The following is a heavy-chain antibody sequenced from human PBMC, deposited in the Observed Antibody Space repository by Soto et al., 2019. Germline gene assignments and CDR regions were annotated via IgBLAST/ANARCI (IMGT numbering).Heavy chain of an antibody. J-gene: IGHJ6*02. V-gene: IGHV2-70*04. Sequence: SGPMLVNPTQTLTLTCTFSGFSLSTSGMRVSWIRQPPGKALEWLARIDWDDDKFYSTSLKTRLTISKDTSKNQVVLTMTNMDPVDTATYYCARISKLGMDVWGQGTTVTVSS. CDR2: IDWDDDK. CDR3: ARISKLGMDV. CDR1: GFSLSTSGMR.